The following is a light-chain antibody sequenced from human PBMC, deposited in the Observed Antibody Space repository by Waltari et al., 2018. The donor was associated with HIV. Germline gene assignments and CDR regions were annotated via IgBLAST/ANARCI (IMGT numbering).Light chain of an antibody. CDR3: QQYYSSPT. Sequence: DIVMAQFPGSLAVSLGEGATINCKSSQSLLFRSDNKNYLTWYQQKPGQPPKLLIYWASTRESGVPDRFSGSGSGTDFTLTISSLQAEDVAVYYCQQYYSSPTFGQGTKVEIK. CDR1: QSLLFRSDNKNY. CDR2: WAS. V-gene: IGKV4-1*01. J-gene: IGKJ1*01.